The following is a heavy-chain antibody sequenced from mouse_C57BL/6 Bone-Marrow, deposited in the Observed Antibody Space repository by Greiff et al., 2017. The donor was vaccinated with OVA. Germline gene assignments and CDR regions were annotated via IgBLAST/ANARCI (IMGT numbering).Heavy chain of an antibody. J-gene: IGHJ2*01. CDR2: IDPNSGGT. V-gene: IGHV1-72*01. CDR3: AMKEIWDYSNYENFDY. CDR1: GYTFTSYW. Sequence: QVQLQQPGAELVKPGASVKLSCKASGYTFTSYWMHWVKQRPGRGLEWIGRIDPNSGGTKYNEKFKSKATLTVDKPSSTAYMQLSSLTSEDSAVYYCAMKEIWDYSNYENFDYWGQGTTLTVSS. D-gene: IGHD2-5*01.